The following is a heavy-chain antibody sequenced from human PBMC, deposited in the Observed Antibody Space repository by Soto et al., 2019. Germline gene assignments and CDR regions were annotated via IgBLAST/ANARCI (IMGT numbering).Heavy chain of an antibody. J-gene: IGHJ3*02. D-gene: IGHD4-17*01. CDR2: IIPILGIA. V-gene: IGHV1-69*02. CDR1: GGTFSSYT. Sequence: QVQLVQSGAEVKKPGSSVKVSCKASGGTFSSYTISWVRQAPGQGLEWMGRIIPILGIANYAQKFQGRVTITADKSTSTAYMELSSLRSEDTAVYYCASAWDDYVDAFDIWGQGTMVTVSS. CDR3: ASAWDDYVDAFDI.